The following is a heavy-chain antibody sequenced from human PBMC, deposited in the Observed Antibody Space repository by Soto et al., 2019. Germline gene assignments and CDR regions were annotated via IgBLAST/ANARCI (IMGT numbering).Heavy chain of an antibody. D-gene: IGHD3-22*01. CDR1: GFTFSTYG. CDR3: AKDISFDTSAYNY. J-gene: IGHJ4*02. V-gene: IGHV3-23*01. Sequence: EVQLLESGGGLVQPGGSLRLSCTASGFTFSTYGMSWVRQAPGKGLEWVSSLSGDGTTTYYIDSVKGRFTISRDNSRNTLSLQMNSLRTEDPAIYYCAKDISFDTSAYNYWGQGILVAVSS. CDR2: LSGDGTTT.